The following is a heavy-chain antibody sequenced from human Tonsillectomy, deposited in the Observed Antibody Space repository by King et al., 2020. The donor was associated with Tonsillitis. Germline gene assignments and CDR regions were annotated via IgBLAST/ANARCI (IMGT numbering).Heavy chain of an antibody. CDR1: GFTFSSYA. Sequence: VQLVESGGGVVQPERSLRLSCAASGFTFSSYAMHWVRQTPGKGLEWLAVISYDGTYTYYADSVRGRFTISRDNSENTLYLQMNSLKAEDTAVYYCARVGGMEMATTPFDYWGQGTLVTVSS. CDR2: ISYDGTYT. D-gene: IGHD5-24*01. CDR3: ARVGGMEMATTPFDY. J-gene: IGHJ4*02. V-gene: IGHV3-30-3*01.